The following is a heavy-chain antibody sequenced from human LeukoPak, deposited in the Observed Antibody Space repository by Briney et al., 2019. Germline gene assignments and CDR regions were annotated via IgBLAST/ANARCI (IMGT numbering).Heavy chain of an antibody. J-gene: IGHJ4*02. CDR2: ISYDGSNK. Sequence: GRSLRLSCAASGFTFSSYGMHWVRQAPGKGLEWVAVISYDGSNKYYADSVKGRFTISRDNSKNTLYLQMNSLRAEDTAVYYCAGGGWGFEYSSRRTLGYWGQGTLVTVSS. V-gene: IGHV3-30*03. D-gene: IGHD6-6*01. CDR3: AGGGWGFEYSSRRTLGY. CDR1: GFTFSSYG.